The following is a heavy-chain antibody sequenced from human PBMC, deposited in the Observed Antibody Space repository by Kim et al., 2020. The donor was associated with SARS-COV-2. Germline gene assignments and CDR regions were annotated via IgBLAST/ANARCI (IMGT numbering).Heavy chain of an antibody. CDR2: ISCNSGSI. D-gene: IGHD2-8*01. CDR3: ARWGFFGSNASFDV. V-gene: IGHV3-9*01. J-gene: IGHJ3*01. Sequence: GGSLRLSCAASGFTFDDYSMHWVRQAPGKGLEWVSGISCNSGSIGYADSVKGRFTISRDSAKTSLYLQINSLRVEDSAFYYCARWGFFGSNASFDVWG. CDR1: GFTFDDYS.